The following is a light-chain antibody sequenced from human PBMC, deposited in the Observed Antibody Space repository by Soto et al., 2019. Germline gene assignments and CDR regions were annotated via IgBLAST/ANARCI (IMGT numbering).Light chain of an antibody. Sequence: EIVLTQSPATLSLSPGERATLSCRASQSISSSLTWYQQKPGQVPRLLIYDASNRATGIPARFSGSGSETDFTLTISSLQPEDFAVYYCQQRRNWPPTFGQGTKVEIK. V-gene: IGKV3-11*01. CDR2: DAS. J-gene: IGKJ1*01. CDR3: QQRRNWPPT. CDR1: QSISSS.